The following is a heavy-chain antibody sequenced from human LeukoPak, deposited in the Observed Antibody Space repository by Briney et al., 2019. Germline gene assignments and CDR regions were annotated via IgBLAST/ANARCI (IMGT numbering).Heavy chain of an antibody. V-gene: IGHV4-4*02. Sequence: SGTLSLTCAVSGGSISSSNWWSWVRQPPGKGLEWIGEIYYSGSTNYNPSLKSRVTISIDKSENQFSMKLSSVTAADTAVYYCARAKDSSSWSPGNWFDPWGQGTLVIVSS. CDR3: ARAKDSSSWSPGNWFDP. D-gene: IGHD6-13*01. CDR1: GGSISSSNW. CDR2: IYYSGST. J-gene: IGHJ5*02.